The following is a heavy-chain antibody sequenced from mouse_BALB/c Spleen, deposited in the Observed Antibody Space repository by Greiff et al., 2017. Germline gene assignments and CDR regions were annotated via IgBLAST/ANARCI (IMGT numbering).Heavy chain of an antibody. CDR3: ARDHDYGAWFAY. CDR2: INSNGGST. CDR1: GFTFSSYG. D-gene: IGHD2-4*01. J-gene: IGHJ3*01. V-gene: IGHV5-6-3*01. Sequence: DVKLVESGGGLVQPGGSLKLSCAASGFTFSSYGMSWVRQTPDKRLELVATINSNGGSTYYPDSVKGRFTISRDNAKNTLYLQMSSLKSEDTAMYYCARDHDYGAWFAYWGQGTLVTVSA.